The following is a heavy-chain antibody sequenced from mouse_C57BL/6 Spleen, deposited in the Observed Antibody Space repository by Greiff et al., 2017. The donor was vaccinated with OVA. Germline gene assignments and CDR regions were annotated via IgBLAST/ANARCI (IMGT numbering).Heavy chain of an antibody. CDR2: IDPSDSYT. CDR3: ARGTYYYGSVAMDY. CDR1: GYTFTSYW. D-gene: IGHD1-1*01. J-gene: IGHJ4*01. V-gene: IGHV1-69*01. Sequence: QVQLQQPGAELVMPGASVKLSCKASGYTFTSYWMHWVKQRPGQGLEWIGEIDPSDSYTNYNQKFKGKSTLTVDKSSSTAYMQLSSLTSEDSAVYYCARGTYYYGSVAMDYWGQGTSVTVSS.